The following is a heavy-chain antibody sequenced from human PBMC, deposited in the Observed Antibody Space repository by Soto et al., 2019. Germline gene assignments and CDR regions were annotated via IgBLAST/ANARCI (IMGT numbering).Heavy chain of an antibody. CDR3: AKDKIWFGELSPGFDY. V-gene: IGHV3-23*01. CDR1: GFTFSSYA. J-gene: IGHJ4*02. Sequence: GGSLRLSCAASGFTFSSYAMSWVRQAPGKGLEWVSAISGSGGSTYYADSVKGRFTISRDNSKNTLYLQMNSLRAEDTAVYYCAKDKIWFGELSPGFDYWGQGTLVTVSS. D-gene: IGHD3-10*01. CDR2: ISGSGGST.